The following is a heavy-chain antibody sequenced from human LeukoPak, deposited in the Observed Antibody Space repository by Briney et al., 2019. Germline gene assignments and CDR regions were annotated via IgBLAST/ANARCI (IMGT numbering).Heavy chain of an antibody. V-gene: IGHV4-38-2*02. CDR2: IYHSGST. CDR1: GYSISSGYY. J-gene: IGHJ3*01. Sequence: PSETLSLTCTVSGYSISSGYYWGWIRQPPGKGLEWIGSIYHSGSTYYNPSLKSRVTISVDTSKNQFSLKLSSVTAADTAVYYCARLVGARYSGAVVWGQGTMVTVSS. D-gene: IGHD5-12*01. CDR3: ARLVGARYSGAVV.